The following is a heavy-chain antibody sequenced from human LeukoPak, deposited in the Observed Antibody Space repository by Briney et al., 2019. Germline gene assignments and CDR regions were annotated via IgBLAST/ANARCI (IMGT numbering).Heavy chain of an antibody. CDR2: ISYDGSNK. CDR3: ARPVGAYYYYGMDV. CDR1: GFSFSSYG. Sequence: GGSLRLSCAVSGFSFSSYGMHWVRQAPGKGLEWVALISYDGSNKYYADSVKGRFTISRDDSKSTLYLQMNSLRAEDTAVYYCARPVGAYYYYGMDVWGQGTTVTVSS. V-gene: IGHV3-30*19. D-gene: IGHD1-26*01. J-gene: IGHJ6*02.